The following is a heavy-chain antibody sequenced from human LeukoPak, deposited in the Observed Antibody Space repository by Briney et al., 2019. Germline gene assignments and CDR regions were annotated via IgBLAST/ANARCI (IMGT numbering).Heavy chain of an antibody. V-gene: IGHV3-30*02. J-gene: IGHJ5*02. CDR3: ARDPRNKGFDL. CDR1: GFTFSSYG. Sequence: GGSLRLSCAASGFTFSSYGMHWVRQAPGKGLGWVAFIRYDGSNKYSADSVKGRFTISRDNSKNTLYLQMNSLRAEDTAVYYCARDPRNKGFDLWGQGTLVTVSS. D-gene: IGHD1/OR15-1a*01. CDR2: IRYDGSNK.